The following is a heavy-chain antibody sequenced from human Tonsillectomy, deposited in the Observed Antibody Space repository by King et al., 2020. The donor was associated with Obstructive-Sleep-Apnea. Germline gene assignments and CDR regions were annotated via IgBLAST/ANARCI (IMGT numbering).Heavy chain of an antibody. V-gene: IGHV3-48*04. CDR2: ISSSSSTI. CDR3: ARGGWELLGQRELNWFDP. Sequence: VQLVESGGGLVQPGGSLRLSCAASGFTFSSYSMNWVRQAPGKGLEWVSYISSSSSTIYYADSVKGRFTISRDNAKNSLYLQMNSLRAEDTAVYYCARGGWELLGQRELNWFDPWGQGTLVTVSS. D-gene: IGHD1-26*01. CDR1: GFTFSSYS. J-gene: IGHJ5*02.